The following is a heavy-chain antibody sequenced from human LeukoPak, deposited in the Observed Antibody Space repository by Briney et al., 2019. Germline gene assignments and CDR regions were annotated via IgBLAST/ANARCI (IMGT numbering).Heavy chain of an antibody. Sequence: GESLKISCKGSGYSFTSYWIGWVRQMPGKGLEWMGIIYPGDSDTRYSPSFQGQVTISADKSISTAYLQWSSLKASDTAMYYCARCPPRGWLVLAWFDPWGQGTLVTVSS. J-gene: IGHJ5*02. CDR2: IYPGDSDT. CDR3: ARCPPRGWLVLAWFDP. D-gene: IGHD6-19*01. V-gene: IGHV5-51*01. CDR1: GYSFTSYW.